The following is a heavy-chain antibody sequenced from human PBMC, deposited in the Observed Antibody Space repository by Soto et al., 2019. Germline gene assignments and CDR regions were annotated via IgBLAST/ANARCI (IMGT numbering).Heavy chain of an antibody. V-gene: IGHV3-23*01. Sequence: EVHLLESGGDLVLPGGSLRLSCAASGFAFNDFAMSWVRQAPGKGPEWLSTISGSGDKTFHSDSVKGRFDISRDNSNNKMFLRMNSLRAEDTAMYDCAKGASHAPFEKWGRGTLVTVSS. CDR3: AKGASHAPFEK. J-gene: IGHJ4*02. CDR2: ISGSGDKT. CDR1: GFAFNDFA.